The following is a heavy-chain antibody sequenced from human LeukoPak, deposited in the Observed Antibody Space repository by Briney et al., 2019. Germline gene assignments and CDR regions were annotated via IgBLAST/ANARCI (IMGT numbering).Heavy chain of an antibody. CDR1: GGTFSSYA. V-gene: IGHV1-69*13. CDR3: ARGQGRGLRMSGFDI. Sequence: ASVKVSCKASGGTFSSYAINWVRQAPGQGLEWMGGIIPIFGAGNYAQKFQGRVTITADESTSTAYMELSGLKSEDAAVYYCARGQGRGLRMSGFDIWGQGTLVTVSS. D-gene: IGHD4-17*01. J-gene: IGHJ3*02. CDR2: IIPIFGAG.